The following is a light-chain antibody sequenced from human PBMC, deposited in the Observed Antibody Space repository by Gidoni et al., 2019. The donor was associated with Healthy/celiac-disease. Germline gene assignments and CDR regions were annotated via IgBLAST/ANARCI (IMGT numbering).Light chain of an antibody. CDR1: QNVLYSSNNKNY. J-gene: IGKJ1*01. CDR2: WAS. CDR3: QQYYSTPPT. V-gene: IGKV4-1*01. Sequence: DIVMTQSPDSLAVSLGERATINCKASQNVLYSSNNKNYLAWYQQKPGQPPKLLIYWASTRESGVPARFSGSGSGTDFTLTISSLQAEDVAVYYCQQYYSTPPTFGQGTKVEIK.